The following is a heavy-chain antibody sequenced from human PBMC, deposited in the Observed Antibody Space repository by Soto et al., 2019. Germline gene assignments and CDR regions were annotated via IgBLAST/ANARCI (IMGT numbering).Heavy chain of an antibody. V-gene: IGHV4-31*03. Sequence: QVQLQESGPGLVKPSQTLSLTCTVSGGSISSGGYYWSWIRQHPGKGLEWIGYIYYSGSTYYNPSLKNRVTISVDTSKNQFSLKLSSVTAADTAVYYCARDRADCSGGSCYFERYYYFDYWGQGTLVTVSS. J-gene: IGHJ4*02. D-gene: IGHD2-15*01. CDR1: GGSISSGGYY. CDR2: IYYSGST. CDR3: ARDRADCSGGSCYFERYYYFDY.